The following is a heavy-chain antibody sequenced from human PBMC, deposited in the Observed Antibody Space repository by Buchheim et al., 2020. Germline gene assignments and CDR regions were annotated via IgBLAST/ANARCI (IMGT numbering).Heavy chain of an antibody. CDR1: GYSFTSYW. CDR2: IYPGDSDT. V-gene: IGHV5-51*03. Sequence: EVQLVQSGAEVKKPGESLKISCKGSGYSFTSYWIGWVRQMPGKGPEWMGIIYPGDSDTRYSPSFQGQVTISADTSISTAYPQWRSLKATDADMYDCASGAYYYVSSGYPFDDWGQGTL. J-gene: IGHJ4*02. CDR3: ASGAYYYVSSGYPFDD. D-gene: IGHD3-22*01.